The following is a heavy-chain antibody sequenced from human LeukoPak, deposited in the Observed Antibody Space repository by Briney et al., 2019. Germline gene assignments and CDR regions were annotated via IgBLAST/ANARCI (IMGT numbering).Heavy chain of an antibody. CDR2: NSHGGST. Sequence: SETLSLTCAVYGGSFSGHFWSWIRQPPGKGLEWIGENSHGGSTNYNPSLKSRVTISVDTSKNQYSLKLSSVTAADTAVYYCARQDYYDSSGQNWFDPWGQGTLVTVSS. J-gene: IGHJ5*02. V-gene: IGHV4-34*01. CDR1: GGSFSGHF. CDR3: ARQDYYDSSGQNWFDP. D-gene: IGHD3-22*01.